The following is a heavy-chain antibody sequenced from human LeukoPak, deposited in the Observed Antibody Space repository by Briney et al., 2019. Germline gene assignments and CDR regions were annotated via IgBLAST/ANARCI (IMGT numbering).Heavy chain of an antibody. Sequence: SETLSLTCTVSGGSISSSSYYWGWIRQPPGKGLEWIGSIYYSGSTYYNPSLKSRVTISVDTSKNQFSLKLSSVTAADTAVYYCARDGLVDTAMVPSRFVDYWGQGTLVTVSS. CDR2: IYYSGST. J-gene: IGHJ4*02. CDR3: ARDGLVDTAMVPSRFVDY. D-gene: IGHD5-18*01. V-gene: IGHV4-39*07. CDR1: GGSISSSSYY.